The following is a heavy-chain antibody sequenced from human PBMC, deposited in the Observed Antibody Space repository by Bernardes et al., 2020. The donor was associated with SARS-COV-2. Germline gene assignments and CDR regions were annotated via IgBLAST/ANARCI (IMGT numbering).Heavy chain of an antibody. CDR3: ARYGDYGGY. J-gene: IGHJ4*02. Sequence: SETLSLTCTVSGDSIRSGDYHWRWIRQPPGKGLEWIWYIYYTGSTYYNPSLKSRVTISVDTSNNQFSLKLSSVTAADTAVYFCARYGDYGGYWGQGTLVNVSS. V-gene: IGHV4-30-4*01. CDR1: GDSIRSGDYH. CDR2: IYYTGST. D-gene: IGHD4-17*01.